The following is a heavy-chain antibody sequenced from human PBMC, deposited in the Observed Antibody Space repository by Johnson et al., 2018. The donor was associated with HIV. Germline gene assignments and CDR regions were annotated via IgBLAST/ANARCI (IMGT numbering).Heavy chain of an antibody. CDR1: GFTVSSNY. Sequence: VPLVESGGGVVQPGRSLRLSCAASGFTVSSNYMSWVRQAPGKGLEWVSVIYSGGSTYYADSVKGRFTISRDNSKNTLYLQMNSMRAEDTAVYYCARDRRGSSWSRALDAFDIWGQGTMVTVSS. CDR2: IYSGGST. D-gene: IGHD6-13*01. V-gene: IGHV3-66*01. J-gene: IGHJ3*02. CDR3: ARDRRGSSWSRALDAFDI.